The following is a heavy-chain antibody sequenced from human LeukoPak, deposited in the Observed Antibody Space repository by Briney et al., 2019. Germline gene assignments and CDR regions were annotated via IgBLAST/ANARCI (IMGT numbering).Heavy chain of an antibody. V-gene: IGHV3-21*04. Sequence: GGSLRLSCAASGFTFSSYSMDWVRQAPGKGLEWVSSISSSSSYIYYADSVKGRFTISRDNAKNSLYLQMNSLRAEDTAVYYCARYLPMAGTKSPLFDYWGQGTLVTVSS. J-gene: IGHJ4*02. CDR1: GFTFSSYS. CDR3: ARYLPMAGTKSPLFDY. D-gene: IGHD5-24*01. CDR2: ISSSSSYI.